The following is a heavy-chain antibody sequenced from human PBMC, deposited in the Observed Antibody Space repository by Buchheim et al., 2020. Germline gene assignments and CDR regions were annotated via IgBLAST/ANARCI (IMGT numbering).Heavy chain of an antibody. CDR1: GFTFSSYA. J-gene: IGHJ4*02. CDR3: AKDSVPITMIVVGFDY. D-gene: IGHD3-22*01. Sequence: EVQLLESGGGLVQPGGSLRLSCAASGFTFSSYAMSWVRQAPGKGLEWVSAISGSGGSTYYADSGRGRLTIPRDNSKKTLYLQMNSLRAEDTAVYYCAKDSVPITMIVVGFDYWGQGTL. V-gene: IGHV3-23*01. CDR2: ISGSGGST.